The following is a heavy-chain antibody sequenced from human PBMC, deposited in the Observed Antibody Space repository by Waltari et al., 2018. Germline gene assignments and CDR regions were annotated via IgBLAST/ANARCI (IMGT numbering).Heavy chain of an antibody. CDR3: ARDTTGTTSYYYYGMDV. J-gene: IGHJ6*02. CDR2: IYSGGST. V-gene: IGHV3-53*01. CDR1: GFTVSSNY. D-gene: IGHD1-1*01. Sequence: EVQLVESGGGLIQPGGSLRLSCAVSGFTVSSNYMSWVRQAPGKGLEWVSVIYSGGSTYYADSVKGRFTISRDNSKNTLYLQMNSLRAEDTAVYYCARDTTGTTSYYYYGMDVWGQGTTVTVSS.